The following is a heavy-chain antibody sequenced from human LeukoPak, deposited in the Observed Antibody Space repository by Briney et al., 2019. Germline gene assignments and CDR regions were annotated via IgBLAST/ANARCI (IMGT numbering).Heavy chain of an antibody. CDR2: INHSGST. CDR3: ARESSSGYYDD. D-gene: IGHD3-22*01. CDR1: GGSFSGYY. Sequence: SETLSLTCAVYGGSFSGYYWSWIRQPPGKGLEWIGEINHSGSTNYNPSLKSRVTISVDTSKNQFSLKLSSVTAADTAVYYCARESSSGYYDDWGQGTLVTVSS. V-gene: IGHV4-34*01. J-gene: IGHJ4*02.